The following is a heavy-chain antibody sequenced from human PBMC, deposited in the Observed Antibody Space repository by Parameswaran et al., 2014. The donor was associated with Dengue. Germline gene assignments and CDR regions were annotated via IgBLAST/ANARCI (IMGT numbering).Heavy chain of an antibody. CDR3: ARDFWSGFSDYYYYGMDV. CDR2: ISSSSSTI. D-gene: IGHD3-3*01. Sequence: VRQAPGKGLEWVSYISSSSSTIYYADSVKGRFTISRDNAKNSLYLQMNSLRAEDTAVYYCARDFWSGFSDYYYYGMDVWGQGTTVTVSS. V-gene: IGHV3-48*01. J-gene: IGHJ6*02.